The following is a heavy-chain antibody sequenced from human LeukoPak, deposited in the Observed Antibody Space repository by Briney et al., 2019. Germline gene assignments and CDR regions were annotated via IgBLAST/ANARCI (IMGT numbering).Heavy chain of an antibody. CDR3: AKSAGRGYYYYGMDV. J-gene: IGHJ6*04. Sequence: GGSLRLSCAASGFTFDDYAMHWVRQAPGKGLEWVSLISWDGGSTYYADSVKGRFTISRDNSKNSLYLQMNSLRAEDTALYYRAKSAGRGYYYYGMDVWGKGTTVTVSS. CDR1: GFTFDDYA. D-gene: IGHD1-26*01. CDR2: ISWDGGST. V-gene: IGHV3-43D*04.